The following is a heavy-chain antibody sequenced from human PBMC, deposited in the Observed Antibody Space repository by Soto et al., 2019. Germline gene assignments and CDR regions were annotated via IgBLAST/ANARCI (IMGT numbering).Heavy chain of an antibody. CDR1: GYTFTSYY. D-gene: IGHD6-19*01. CDR3: VRTVVPGIAMAGFDY. J-gene: IGHJ4*02. V-gene: IGHV1-46*01. Sequence: QVQLVQSGAEVKKPGASVKVSCKASGYTFTSYYMHWVRQAPGQGLEWMGIINPSGGSTSYAQKFQGRVTMTRDTSTSRVYMEVSSLRSEDTAVYYCVRTVVPGIAMAGFDYCGQGTLVTVSS. CDR2: INPSGGST.